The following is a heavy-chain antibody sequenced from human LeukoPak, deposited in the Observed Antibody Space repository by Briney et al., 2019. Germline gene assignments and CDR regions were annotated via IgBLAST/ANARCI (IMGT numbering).Heavy chain of an antibody. Sequence: SETLSLTCTVSGGSISSYYWSWIRQPPGKGLEWIGYIYYDGYPNYSPSLRSRITISVEKSKSQFSLNLRSVTAADTALYFCAGTELGYCTVTGCPLESWGQGTLVTVSS. D-gene: IGHD2-8*02. CDR2: IYYDGYP. J-gene: IGHJ4*02. V-gene: IGHV4-59*01. CDR1: GGSISSYY. CDR3: AGTELGYCTVTGCPLES.